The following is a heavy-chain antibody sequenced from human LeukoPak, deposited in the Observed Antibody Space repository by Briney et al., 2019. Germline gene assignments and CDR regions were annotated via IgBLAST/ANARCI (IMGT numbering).Heavy chain of an antibody. CDR1: GFTFNRYW. J-gene: IGHJ4*02. D-gene: IGHD5-12*01. CDR2: IKQDGSAK. CDR3: ARVEASGYDYGAFDY. Sequence: GGSLRLSCAASGFTFNRYWMSWVRQAPGKGLQWVANIKQDGSAKYYVDSVKGRFTISRDNAKNSLYLQMNSLRAEDTAVYYCARVEASGYDYGAFDYWGQGTLATVSS. V-gene: IGHV3-7*01.